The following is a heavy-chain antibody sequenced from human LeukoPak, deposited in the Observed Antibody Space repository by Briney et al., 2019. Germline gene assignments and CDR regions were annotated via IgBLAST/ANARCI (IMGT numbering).Heavy chain of an antibody. V-gene: IGHV3-30*01. Sequence: GRSLRLSCAASGFTFSTYAMHWVRQAPGKGPEWVAVISYDGVNENYADSVKGRFTFSRDNSKNTLFLQMNSLRAEDTAVYYCARHNYGYDYWGQGTLVTVSS. CDR1: GFTFSTYA. J-gene: IGHJ4*02. CDR2: ISYDGVNE. CDR3: ARHNYGYDY. D-gene: IGHD3-10*01.